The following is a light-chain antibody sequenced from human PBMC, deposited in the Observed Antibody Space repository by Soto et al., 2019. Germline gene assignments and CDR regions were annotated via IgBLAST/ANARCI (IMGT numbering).Light chain of an antibody. CDR3: ISYTVSRSYV. J-gene: IGLJ1*01. CDR2: SVS. V-gene: IGLV2-14*01. CDR1: SSDIGTYDH. Sequence: QSVLTQPASVSGSPGQSITISCSGTSSDIGTYDHVAWFQQFPGKTPKLMIYSVSNRPSGVSYRVSGSKSGNTASLTISGLQAEDEADYYCISYTVSRSYVFGTGTKVTVL.